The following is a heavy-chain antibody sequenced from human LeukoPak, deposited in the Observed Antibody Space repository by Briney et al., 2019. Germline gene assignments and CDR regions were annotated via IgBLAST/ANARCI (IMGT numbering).Heavy chain of an antibody. D-gene: IGHD2-21*02. J-gene: IGHJ4*02. V-gene: IGHV3-48*02. CDR1: GFTFSSST. CDR2: ISSSSGSI. CDR3: ARGLVYCGGDCYRALDY. Sequence: GGSLRLSCAASGFTFSSSTMNWVRQAPGRGLEWVSHISSSSGSIYYADSVKGRFTISRDNAKNSLYLQMNSLRDEDTALYYCARGLVYCGGDCYRALDYWGQGVLVTVSS.